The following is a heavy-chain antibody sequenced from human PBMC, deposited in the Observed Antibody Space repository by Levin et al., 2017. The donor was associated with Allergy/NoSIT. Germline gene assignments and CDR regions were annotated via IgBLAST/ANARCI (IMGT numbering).Heavy chain of an antibody. Sequence: RAGGSLRLSCAASGFTFDDYGMHWVRQAPGKGLEWVSGLNWSGDTTGYADSVKGRFTISRDNAKNSLYLQMNSLTAEDTAFYYCVRDRRVSYWFADDWFDPWGQGTLVTVSS. CDR2: LNWSGDTT. CDR1: GFTFDDYG. CDR3: VRDRRVSYWFADDWFDP. D-gene: IGHD2-8*02. V-gene: IGHV3-20*04. J-gene: IGHJ5*02.